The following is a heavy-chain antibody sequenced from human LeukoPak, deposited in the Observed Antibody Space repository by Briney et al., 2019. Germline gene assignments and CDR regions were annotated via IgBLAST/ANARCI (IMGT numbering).Heavy chain of an antibody. D-gene: IGHD2-21*02. V-gene: IGHV4-39*01. CDR1: DGSITRSSYY. CDR3: ARLRVTTGFDY. Sequence: PSETLSLTCTVSDGSITRSSYYWGWIRQTPGEGLDWIGSVYYTGIAYYNPSLQGRVTMSVDTSKNQFSLKLNSATVADTAVYYCARLRVTTGFDYWDQGIPVTVSS. J-gene: IGHJ4*02. CDR2: VYYTGIA.